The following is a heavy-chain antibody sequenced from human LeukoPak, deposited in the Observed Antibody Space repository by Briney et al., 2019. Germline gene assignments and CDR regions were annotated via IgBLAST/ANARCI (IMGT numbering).Heavy chain of an antibody. D-gene: IGHD6-13*01. J-gene: IGHJ4*02. CDR2: INHSGDT. Sequence: GSLRLSCRGSGFTFTSYSINWVRQSPGKGLEWIGEINHSGDTNYNPSLKSRVTISVDTSKNQFSLRLNSVTAADTAVYYCARRCSSSWFNYWGQGTLVTVSS. CDR3: ARRCSSSWFNY. V-gene: IGHV4-34*01. CDR1: GFTFTSYS.